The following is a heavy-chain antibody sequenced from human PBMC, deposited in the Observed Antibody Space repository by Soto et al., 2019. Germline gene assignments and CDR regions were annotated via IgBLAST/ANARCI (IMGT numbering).Heavy chain of an antibody. Sequence: QVQLQESGPGLVRPSGTLSLTSAVSVDSINSNYCWTWVRQPPGKGLEWIAEIYYSGGTSYNPSLKSRVTISMDKSKNQFSLNLTSVTAADTAMYYCARDTGWGLGYWGQGTLVTVSS. CDR3: ARDTGWGLGY. D-gene: IGHD6-19*01. CDR2: IYYSGGT. V-gene: IGHV4-4*02. J-gene: IGHJ4*02. CDR1: VDSINSNYC.